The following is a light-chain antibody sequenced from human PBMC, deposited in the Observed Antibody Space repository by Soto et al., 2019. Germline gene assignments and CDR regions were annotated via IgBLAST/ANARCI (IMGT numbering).Light chain of an antibody. V-gene: IGKV1-39*01. CDR3: QHSYSTPTYT. CDR1: QSISSY. J-gene: IGKJ2*01. Sequence: DIQMTQSPSSLSASVGDRVTITCRASQSISSYLNWYQQKPGKAPKLLIYAASSLQSGVPSRFSGSGSGTDFTLTISSLQPEDFATYYCQHSYSTPTYTFGQGTKLEIK. CDR2: AAS.